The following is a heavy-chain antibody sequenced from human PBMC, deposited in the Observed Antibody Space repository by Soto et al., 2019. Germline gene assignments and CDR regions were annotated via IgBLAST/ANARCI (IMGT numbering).Heavy chain of an antibody. V-gene: IGHV1-18*01. CDR2: ISAYNGNT. D-gene: IGHD1-26*01. J-gene: IGHJ4*02. Sequence: QVQLVQSGAEVKKPGASVKVSCKASGYTFSSYGISWVRQAPGQGLEWMGWISAYNGNTKYAQKLQGRVTMTTDTSTRAAYMELRRRRSDATAVYYGAGREVGTTRDVDYWGQGTLVTVS. CDR1: GYTFSSYG. CDR3: AGREVGTTRDVDY.